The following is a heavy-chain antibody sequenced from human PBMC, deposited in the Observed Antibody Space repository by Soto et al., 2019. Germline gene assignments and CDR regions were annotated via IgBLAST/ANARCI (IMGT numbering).Heavy chain of an antibody. D-gene: IGHD5-18*01. CDR1: GDSISSGGHY. CDR3: ARLYTYGYYYFDF. J-gene: IGHJ4*02. Sequence: SETLSLTCAVSGDSISSGGHYWSWVRQHPGRGLEWIGYIYYTGSSYYSTSLKSRVTLSVDTSKNQFSLTLISVTPADTAVYFCARLYTYGYYYFDFWGQGALVTVSS. CDR2: IYYTGSS. V-gene: IGHV4-31*11.